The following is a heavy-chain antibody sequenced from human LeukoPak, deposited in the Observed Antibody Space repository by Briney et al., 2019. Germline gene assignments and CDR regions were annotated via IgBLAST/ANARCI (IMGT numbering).Heavy chain of an antibody. J-gene: IGHJ4*02. CDR2: MSYTGSS. CDR1: GGSITTYY. Sequence: SETLSLTCTVSGGSITTYYWTWIRQPPGKGLEWVGYMSYTGSSNYNPSLRNRVTMSVDTSKNQFSLRLSSVTAADTAIYFSAGSRGGVTLDYWGQGTLVTVSS. D-gene: IGHD2-21*02. V-gene: IGHV4-59*08. CDR3: AGSRGGVTLDY.